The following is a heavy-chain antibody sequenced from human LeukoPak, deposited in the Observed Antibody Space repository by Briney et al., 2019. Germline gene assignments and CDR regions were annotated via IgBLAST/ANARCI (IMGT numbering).Heavy chain of an antibody. J-gene: IGHJ3*02. D-gene: IGHD3-22*01. Sequence: GGSLRLSCAASGFTFDDYGMRWVRQAPGKGLEWVARIRNRAKSYTTQYAPSVKDRFTISRDDSRNSVYLQMNSLKTEDTAVYFCARVGDYYDTRGFSSDAFDIWGLGTMVTVSS. V-gene: IGHV3-72*01. CDR2: IRNRAKSYTT. CDR3: ARVGDYYDTRGFSSDAFDI. CDR1: GFTFDDYG.